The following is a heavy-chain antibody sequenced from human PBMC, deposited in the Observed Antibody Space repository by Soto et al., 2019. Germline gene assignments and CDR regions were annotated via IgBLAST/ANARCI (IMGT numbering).Heavy chain of an antibody. V-gene: IGHV4-59*08. Sequence: SATLSLACTVSAGSISCYYWSRIPQPPGKGLEWIGYIYYSGSTNYNPSLKSRVTISVDTSKNQFSLKLSSVTAADTAVYYCARYHDYGDYGGFDYWGQGTLVTVSS. CDR2: IYYSGST. D-gene: IGHD4-17*01. J-gene: IGHJ4*02. CDR3: ARYHDYGDYGGFDY. CDR1: AGSISCYY.